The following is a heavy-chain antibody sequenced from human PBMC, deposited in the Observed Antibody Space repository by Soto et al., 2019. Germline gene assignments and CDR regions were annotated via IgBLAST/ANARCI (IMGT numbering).Heavy chain of an antibody. CDR1: GGSIGSSSYY. CDR2: IYYSGST. D-gene: IGHD2-2*01. V-gene: IGHV4-39*01. J-gene: IGHJ5*02. CDR3: ARHVVVVPAPIRPNWFDP. Sequence: TSETLSLTCAVSGGSIGSSSYYWGWIRQPPGKGLEWIGSIYYSGSTYYNPSLKSRVTISVDTSKNQFSLKLSSVTAADTAVYYCARHVVVVPAPIRPNWFDPWGQGTLVTVSS.